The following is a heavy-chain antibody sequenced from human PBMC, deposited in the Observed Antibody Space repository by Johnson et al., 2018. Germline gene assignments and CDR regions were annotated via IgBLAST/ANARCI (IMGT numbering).Heavy chain of an antibody. CDR3: SRRPAFSIAAAGTVGYYCGMDG. J-gene: IGHJ6*02. Sequence: VQLQESGGGLVQPGGSLKLSCAASGFTFSGSAMHWVRPASGKGLEWVGRIRSKANSYATAYAASVKGRFTISRDYSKNPAYLQMNSLKTEDRAVYYCSRRPAFSIAAAGTVGYYCGMDGWGQGTTVTGSS. CDR1: GFTFSGSA. V-gene: IGHV3-73*02. CDR2: IRSKANSYAT. D-gene: IGHD6-13*01.